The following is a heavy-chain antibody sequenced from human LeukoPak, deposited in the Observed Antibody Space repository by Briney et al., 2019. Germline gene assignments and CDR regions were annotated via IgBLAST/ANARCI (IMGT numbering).Heavy chain of an antibody. CDR2: IYYSGST. V-gene: IGHV4-59*08. CDR1: GGSISNYY. Sequence: SETLSLTCTVSGGSISNYYWSWIRQPPGKGLEWIGYIYYSGSTNYNPSLKSRVTISVDTSKNQLSLKLSSVTAADTAVYYCARHLWAFGSGSYFDYWGQGTLVTVSS. D-gene: IGHD3-10*01. CDR3: ARHLWAFGSGSYFDY. J-gene: IGHJ4*02.